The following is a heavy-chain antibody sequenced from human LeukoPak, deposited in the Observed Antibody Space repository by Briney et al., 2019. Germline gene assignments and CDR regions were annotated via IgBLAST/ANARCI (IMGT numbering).Heavy chain of an antibody. Sequence: GGSLRLSCTASGFTFGDYAMSWFRQAPGKGLEWVGFIRSKVYGGTTEYAASVKGRFTISRDDSKSIAYLQMNSLKTEDTAVYYCTGPLSSGYPGNWFDPWGRGTLVTVSS. D-gene: IGHD3-22*01. CDR1: GFTFGDYA. J-gene: IGHJ5*02. V-gene: IGHV3-49*03. CDR2: IRSKVYGGTT. CDR3: TGPLSSGYPGNWFDP.